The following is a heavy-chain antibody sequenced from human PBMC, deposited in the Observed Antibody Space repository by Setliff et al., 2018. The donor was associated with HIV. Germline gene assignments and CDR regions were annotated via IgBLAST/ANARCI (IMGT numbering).Heavy chain of an antibody. D-gene: IGHD2-15*01. CDR2: IYYRGGT. V-gene: IGHV4-59*01. CDR1: GASISSYY. J-gene: IGHJ4*02. CDR3: ARATATWLVDN. Sequence: SETLSLTCNVSGASISSYYWSWIRQPPGKGLEWIGYIYYRGGTNYNPSLKSRLTISVDAAKNQFSLKLSSVTTADTAVYYCARATATWLVDNWGKGTLVTVSS.